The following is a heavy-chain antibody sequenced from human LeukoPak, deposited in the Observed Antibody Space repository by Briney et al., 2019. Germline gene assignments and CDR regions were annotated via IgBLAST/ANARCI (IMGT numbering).Heavy chain of an antibody. CDR2: INHSGST. V-gene: IGHV4-34*01. Sequence: SETLSLTCAVYGGSFSGYYWSWIRQPPGKGLEWLGEINHSGSTNYNPSLKSRVTISVDTSKNQFSLKLSSVTAADTAVYYCARLRKKGYYYYYGMDVWGQGTTVTVSS. CDR3: ARLRKKGYYYYYGMDV. J-gene: IGHJ6*02. CDR1: GGSFSGYY. D-gene: IGHD3-3*01.